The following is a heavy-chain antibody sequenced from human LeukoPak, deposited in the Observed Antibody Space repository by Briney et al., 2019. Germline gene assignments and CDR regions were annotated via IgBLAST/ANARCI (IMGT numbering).Heavy chain of an antibody. CDR3: ARRPPDIVVVVASVPNGFDP. CDR2: INHSGST. CDR1: GFTFSSYW. Sequence: GSLSLSCAASGFTFSSYWMSWVRQAPGKGLEWIGEINHSGSTNYNPSLKSRVTISVDTSKNQFSLKLSSVTAADTAVYYCARRPPDIVVVVASVPNGFDPWGQGTLVTVSS. V-gene: IGHV4-34*01. J-gene: IGHJ5*02. D-gene: IGHD2-15*01.